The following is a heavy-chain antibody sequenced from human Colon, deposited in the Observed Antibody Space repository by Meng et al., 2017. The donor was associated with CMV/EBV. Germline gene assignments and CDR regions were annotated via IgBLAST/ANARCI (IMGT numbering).Heavy chain of an antibody. J-gene: IGHJ4*02. D-gene: IGHD2-2*01. V-gene: IGHV3-30*04. CDR3: ARDDCSSTSCYFDY. CDR1: GFTFSSYA. Sequence: GESLKISCAASGFTFSSYAMHWVRQAPGKGLEWVAVISYDGSNKYYADSVKGRFTICRDNSKNTLYLQMNSLRAEDTAVYYCARDDCSSTSCYFDYWGQGTLVTVSS. CDR2: ISYDGSNK.